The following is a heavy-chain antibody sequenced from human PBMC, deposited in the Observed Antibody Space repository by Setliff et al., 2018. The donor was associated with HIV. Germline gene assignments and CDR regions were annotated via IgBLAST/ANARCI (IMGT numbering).Heavy chain of an antibody. CDR1: GGTFSNYG. D-gene: IGHD5-18*01. CDR3: ARGADTARLPREYYYYYGMDV. V-gene: IGHV1-69*05. J-gene: IGHJ6*02. Sequence: GASVKVSCKASGGTFSNYGMSWVRQAPGQGLEWMGGIIPISGTANYAQKFQGRVTITTDESTSTAYMELSRLRSDDTAVYYCARGADTARLPREYYYYYGMDVWGQGTTVTVSS. CDR2: IIPISGTA.